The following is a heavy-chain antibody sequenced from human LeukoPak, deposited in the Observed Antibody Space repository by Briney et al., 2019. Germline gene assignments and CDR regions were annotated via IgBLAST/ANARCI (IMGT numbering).Heavy chain of an antibody. J-gene: IGHJ6*02. CDR3: ARDHYTIFYYYYGMDV. CDR2: ISSSGSTI. CDR1: GFTFSDYY. D-gene: IGHD3-3*01. Sequence: SGGSLRLSCAASGFTFSDYYMSWIRQAPGKGLEWVSYISSSGSTIYYADSVKGRFTISRDNAKNSLYLQMNSLRAEDTAVYYCARDHYTIFYYYYGMDVWGQGTTATVSS. V-gene: IGHV3-11*01.